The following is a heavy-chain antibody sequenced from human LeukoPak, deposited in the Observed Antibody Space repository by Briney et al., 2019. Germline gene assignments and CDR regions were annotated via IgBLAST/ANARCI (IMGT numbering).Heavy chain of an antibody. CDR2: INHSGST. CDR3: ARGHYCSSTSCLNWFDP. CDR1: GGSFSGYY. Sequence: PSETLSLTCAVYGGSFSGYYWRWIRQPPGKGLEWIEEINHSGSTNYNPSLRSRVTISVDTSKNQFSLKLSSVTAADTAVYYCARGHYCSSTSCLNWFDPWGQGTLVTVSS. V-gene: IGHV4-34*01. D-gene: IGHD2-2*01. J-gene: IGHJ5*02.